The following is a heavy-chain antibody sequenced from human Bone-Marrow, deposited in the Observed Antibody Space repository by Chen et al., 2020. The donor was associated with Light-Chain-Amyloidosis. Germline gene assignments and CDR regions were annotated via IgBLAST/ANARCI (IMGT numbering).Heavy chain of an antibody. J-gene: IGHJ4*02. D-gene: IGHD1-26*01. CDR3: TTGAGIVGAT. Sequence: EVQLVESGGGLVKPGGSLRLSCAASGFTFSNAWMSWVRQAPGKGLEWVGRIKRQTDGGTTDYAAAVKGRFTISRGDSKNTLYLQMDSRKTEGTAVYYCTTGAGIVGATWGQGTLVTVSS. V-gene: IGHV3-15*01. CDR2: IKRQTDGGTT. CDR1: GFTFSNAW.